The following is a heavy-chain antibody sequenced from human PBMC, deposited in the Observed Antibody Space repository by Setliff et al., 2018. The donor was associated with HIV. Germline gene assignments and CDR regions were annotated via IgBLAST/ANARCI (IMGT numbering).Heavy chain of an antibody. D-gene: IGHD5-12*01. CDR1: GYSVSSGYY. V-gene: IGHV4-38-2*01. CDR3: ARVVPREVAPGGFDI. J-gene: IGHJ3*02. CDR2: IYYSGST. Sequence: SETLSLTCAVSGYSVSSGYYWGWIRQPPGKGLEWIASIYYSGSTYYAPSLKSRVTISVDTSKNQFSLKLTSVTAADTAVYFCARVVPREVAPGGFDIWGQGTRGTVS.